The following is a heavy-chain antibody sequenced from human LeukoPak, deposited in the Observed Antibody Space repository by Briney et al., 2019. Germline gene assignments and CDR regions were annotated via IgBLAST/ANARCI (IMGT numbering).Heavy chain of an antibody. D-gene: IGHD6-13*01. CDR3: ARQGYSGSWYYWYFDL. J-gene: IGHJ2*01. Sequence: GESLKISCKGSGYSFTSYWIGWVRQMPGKGLEWMGIIYPGDSDTRYSPSFQGQVTISADKSISTAYLQWSSLKASDTAMYYCARQGYSGSWYYWYFDLWGCGTLVTVSS. CDR1: GYSFTSYW. CDR2: IYPGDSDT. V-gene: IGHV5-51*01.